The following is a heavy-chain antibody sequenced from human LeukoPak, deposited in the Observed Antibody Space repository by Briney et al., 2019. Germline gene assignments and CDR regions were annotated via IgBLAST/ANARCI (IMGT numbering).Heavy chain of an antibody. CDR2: ISWNSGSI. V-gene: IGHV3-9*03. J-gene: IGHJ6*03. CDR3: AKETTVTTLAGGSSYYYYYMDV. D-gene: IGHD4-17*01. CDR1: GFTFDDYA. Sequence: PGRSLRLSCAASGFTFDDYAMHWVRQAPGKGLEWVSGISWNSGSIGYADSVKGRFTISRDNAKNSLYLQMNSLRAEDMALYYCAKETTVTTLAGGSSYYYYYMDVWGKGTTVTVS.